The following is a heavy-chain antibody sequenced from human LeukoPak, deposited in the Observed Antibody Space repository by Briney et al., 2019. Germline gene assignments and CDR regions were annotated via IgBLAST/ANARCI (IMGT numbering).Heavy chain of an antibody. D-gene: IGHD3-22*01. CDR3: AKGAYYYDRSAFDM. Sequence: PGGSLRLSCAASGFTLSSNAMSWVRQAPGKGLEWVSSISGSSGSTYYGDSVKGRFIISRDNSKNTLYVQMNSLRAEDTAVYYCAKGAYYYDRSAFDMWGQGTMVTVSS. J-gene: IGHJ3*02. V-gene: IGHV3-23*01. CDR1: GFTLSSNA. CDR2: ISGSSGST.